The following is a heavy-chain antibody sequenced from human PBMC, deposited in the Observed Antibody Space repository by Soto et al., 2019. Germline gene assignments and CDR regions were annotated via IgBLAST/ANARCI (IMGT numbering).Heavy chain of an antibody. J-gene: IGHJ5*02. CDR1: GFTFSSYS. V-gene: IGHV3-48*01. CDR2: IGVSSSSI. CDR3: AETLGGITGIPFDP. Sequence: PGGSLRLSCAASGFTFSSYSMNWVRQAPGKGLEWVSYIGVSSSSIYYADSAKGRFTISRDNAKNSLYLQMNSLRAEDTAVYYCAETLGGITGIPFDPWGQGTLVTVSS. D-gene: IGHD1-20*01.